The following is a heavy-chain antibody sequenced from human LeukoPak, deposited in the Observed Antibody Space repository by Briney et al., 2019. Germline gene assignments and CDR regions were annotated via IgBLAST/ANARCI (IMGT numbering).Heavy chain of an antibody. V-gene: IGHV3-53*01. CDR1: GITVSSNY. Sequence: GGSLRLSCAASGITVSSNYMSWVRQAPGKGLEWVSIIYINGNTYYEDSVKGRFTISRDNSKNTVYLQMNSLRTEDTAVYYCARASHFGDYADWGQGTLVTVSS. CDR2: IYINGNT. J-gene: IGHJ4*02. D-gene: IGHD4-17*01. CDR3: ARASHFGDYAD.